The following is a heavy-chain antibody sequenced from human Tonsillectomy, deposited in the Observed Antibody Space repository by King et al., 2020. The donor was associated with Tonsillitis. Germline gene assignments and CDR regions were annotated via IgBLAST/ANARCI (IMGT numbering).Heavy chain of an antibody. J-gene: IGHJ3*02. CDR1: GGTFSSYA. Sequence: QLVQSGAEVKKPGSSVKVSCKSSGGTFSSYAISWVRQAPGQGLEWMGGIIPIFGAANNAQKFQGRVTITADESTSTAYMELSSLRSEDTAVYYCARDGADYYDSSNYSAFDIWGQGTRVTVSS. V-gene: IGHV1-69*01. CDR2: IIPIFGAA. D-gene: IGHD3-22*01. CDR3: ARDGADYYDSSNYSAFDI.